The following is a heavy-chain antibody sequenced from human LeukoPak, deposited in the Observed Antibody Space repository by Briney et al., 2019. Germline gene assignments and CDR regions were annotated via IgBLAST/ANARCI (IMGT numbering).Heavy chain of an antibody. D-gene: IGHD5-24*01. CDR1: GGSISSYY. Sequence: SETLSLTCTVSGGSISSYYWSWIRQPPGKGLEWIWYIYYSGSTNYNPSLKSRVTISVDTSKNQFSLKLSSVTAADTAVYYCARAGDGYNYDAFDIWGQGTMVTVSS. CDR3: ARAGDGYNYDAFDI. CDR2: IYYSGST. V-gene: IGHV4-59*01. J-gene: IGHJ3*02.